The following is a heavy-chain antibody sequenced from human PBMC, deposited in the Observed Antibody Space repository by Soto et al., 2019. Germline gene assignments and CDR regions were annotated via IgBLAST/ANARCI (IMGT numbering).Heavy chain of an antibody. CDR2: IIPIFGTA. CDR1: GGTFSSYA. Sequence: QVQLVQSGAEVKKPGSSVKVSCKASGGTFSSYAISWVRQAPGQGLEWMGGIIPIFGTANYAQKFQGRVRITADKSTSSAYMELSSLRSEDTAVYYCARETVTIFGVVIRGYFDYWGQGTLVTVSS. V-gene: IGHV1-69*06. D-gene: IGHD3-3*01. J-gene: IGHJ4*02. CDR3: ARETVTIFGVVIRGYFDY.